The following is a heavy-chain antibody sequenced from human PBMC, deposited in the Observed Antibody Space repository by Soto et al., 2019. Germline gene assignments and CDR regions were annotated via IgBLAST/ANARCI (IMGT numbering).Heavy chain of an antibody. CDR1: GFTFSSYG. J-gene: IGHJ6*02. D-gene: IGHD2-2*01. CDR2: ISYDGSNK. V-gene: IGHV3-30*18. Sequence: GGSLRLSCAASGFTFSSYGMHWVRQAPGKGLEWVAVISYDGSNKYFADSVKGRFTISRDNSNNMLYLQMNGLRGDDTAVYYCAKNKRYCTSTTCPPYYGMDVWGQGTPVTVS. CDR3: AKNKRYCTSTTCPPYYGMDV.